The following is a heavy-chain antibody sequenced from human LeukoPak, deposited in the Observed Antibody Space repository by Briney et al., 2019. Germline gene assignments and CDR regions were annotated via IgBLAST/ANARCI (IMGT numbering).Heavy chain of an antibody. V-gene: IGHV3-23*01. D-gene: IGHD2-15*01. CDR2: ISGSGGST. CDR3: ARDRYCSGGSCHPNWFDP. Sequence: GGSLRLSCGASGFTFSSYGMSWVRQAPGKGLEWVSAISGSGGSTYYADSVKGRFTISRDNSKNTLYLQMNSLRAEDTAVYYCARDRYCSGGSCHPNWFDPWGQGTLVTVSS. CDR1: GFTFSSYG. J-gene: IGHJ5*02.